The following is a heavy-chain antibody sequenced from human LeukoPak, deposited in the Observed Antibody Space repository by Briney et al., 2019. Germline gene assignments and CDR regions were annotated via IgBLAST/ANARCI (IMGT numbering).Heavy chain of an antibody. Sequence: GSLRLSCAASGFNFDTYAMGWVPQAPGKGLEWVSSVSGSTGDTFYADSVQGRFTISRDNSRSTLYLQMNSLRVEDTAFYHCVCDWGLDYWGQGTLVTVSS. CDR2: VSGSTGDT. V-gene: IGHV3-23*01. CDR1: GFNFDTYA. D-gene: IGHD3-16*01. CDR3: VCDWGLDY. J-gene: IGHJ4*02.